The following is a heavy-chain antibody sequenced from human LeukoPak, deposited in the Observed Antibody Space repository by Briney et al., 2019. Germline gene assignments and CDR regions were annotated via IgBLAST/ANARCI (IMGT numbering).Heavy chain of an antibody. CDR3: AREGFPYDGSGAYDY. V-gene: IGHV1-2*06. D-gene: IGHD3-22*01. CDR2: INPNSGDT. CDR1: GYTFTGYY. Sequence: ASVKVSCKASGYTFTGYYMHWVRQAPGQGLEWMGRINPNSGDTNYAQKSQGRVTMTRDTSISTAYMELSRLRSDDTAIYYCAREGFPYDGSGAYDYWGLGTLAAVSS. J-gene: IGHJ4*02.